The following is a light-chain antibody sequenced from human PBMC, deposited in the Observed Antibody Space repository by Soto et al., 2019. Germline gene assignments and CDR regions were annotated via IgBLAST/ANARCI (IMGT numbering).Light chain of an antibody. CDR1: QSVSSSY. CDR2: GAS. V-gene: IGKV3-20*01. CDR3: QQYGSSALT. J-gene: IGKJ4*01. Sequence: IVLTQSPGTLSLSPGERATLCCRPSQSVSSSYLAWYQQKPGQAPRLLIYGASSRATGIPDRFSGSGSGTDFTLTISRLEPEDFAVYYCQQYGSSALTFGGGTKVDIK.